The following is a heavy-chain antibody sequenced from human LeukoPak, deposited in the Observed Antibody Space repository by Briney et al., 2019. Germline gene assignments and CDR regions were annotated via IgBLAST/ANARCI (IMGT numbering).Heavy chain of an antibody. J-gene: IGHJ4*02. CDR3: ATSARTYIGSSLDY. D-gene: IGHD2-15*01. CDR2: ISWNSGSI. V-gene: IGHV3-9*01. CDR1: GFTFDDYA. Sequence: GGSLRLSCAASGFTFDDYAMHWVRQAPGKGLEWVSGISWNSGSIGYADSVKGRFTISRDNAKNTLYLQMNSLRAEDTALYYYATSARTYIGSSLDYWGQGTLVTVSS.